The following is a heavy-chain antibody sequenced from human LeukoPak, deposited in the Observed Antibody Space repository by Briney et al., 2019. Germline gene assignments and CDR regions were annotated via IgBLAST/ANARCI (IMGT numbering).Heavy chain of an antibody. J-gene: IGHJ4*02. D-gene: IGHD3-10*01. CDR1: GFTFDDYA. V-gene: IGHV3-20*04. CDR2: INWNGGIT. Sequence: PGGSLRLSCAASGFTFDDYAMTWVRQAPGKGLEWVSGINWNGGITGYADSVKGRFTISRDNAKNSLYLQMNSLRAEDTALYYCARRRVTLVRGVDITSYYFDYWGQGTLVTVSS. CDR3: ARRRVTLVRGVDITSYYFDY.